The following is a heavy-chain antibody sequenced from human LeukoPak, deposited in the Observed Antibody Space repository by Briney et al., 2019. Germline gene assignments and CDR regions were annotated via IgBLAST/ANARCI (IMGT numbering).Heavy chain of an antibody. J-gene: IGHJ4*02. Sequence: GGSLRLSCAASGFTFSSYAMNWVRQAPRKGLEWVSGISGSGSNTYYAVSVMGRFTISRDNSKNTLYLQMNSLRAEDTAVYYCAKDVLSGTYYYFDQWGQGTLVTVSS. CDR3: AKDVLSGTYYYFDQ. V-gene: IGHV3-23*01. CDR1: GFTFSSYA. D-gene: IGHD1-26*01. CDR2: ISGSGSNT.